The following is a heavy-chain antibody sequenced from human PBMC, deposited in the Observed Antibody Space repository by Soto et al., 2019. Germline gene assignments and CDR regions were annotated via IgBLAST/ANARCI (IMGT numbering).Heavy chain of an antibody. J-gene: IGHJ6*03. V-gene: IGHV3-9*01. D-gene: IGHD4-4*01. CDR2: ISWNSGSI. CDR3: AKDGVMTTVTTHYYYYMDV. Sequence: GGSLRLSCAASGFTFDDYAMHWVRQAPGKGLEWVSGISWNSGSIGYADSVKGRFTISRDNAKNSLYLQMNSLRAEDTALYYCAKDGVMTTVTTHYYYYMDVWGKGTTVTVSS. CDR1: GFTFDDYA.